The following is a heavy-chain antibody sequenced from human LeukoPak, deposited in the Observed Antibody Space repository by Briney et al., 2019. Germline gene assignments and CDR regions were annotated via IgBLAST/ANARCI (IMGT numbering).Heavy chain of an antibody. CDR2: FDPEDGET. V-gene: IGHV1-24*01. Sequence: GASVKVSCKVSGYTLTELSMHWVRQAPGKGLEWMGGFDPEDGETIYAQKFQGRVTMTEDTSTDTAYTELSSLRAEDTAVYYCVRQPCTGGTCYFDYWGQGTQVTVSS. D-gene: IGHD2-8*02. J-gene: IGHJ4*02. CDR3: VRQPCTGGTCYFDY. CDR1: GYTLTELS.